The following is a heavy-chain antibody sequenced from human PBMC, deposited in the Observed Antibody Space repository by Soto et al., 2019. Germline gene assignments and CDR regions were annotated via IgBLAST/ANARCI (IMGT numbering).Heavy chain of an antibody. CDR1: GFTFSSYA. CDR2: ISGSGGST. V-gene: IGHV3-23*01. D-gene: IGHD3-22*01. Sequence: EVQLLESGGGLVQPGGSLRLSCAASGFTFSSYAMSWVRQAPGKGLEWVSAISGSGGSTYYADSVKGRFTISRDNSKNTLYLQMNSLRAEDTAVYYCAKGTKRITMIVVVIRGIRYYFDYWGQGTLVTVSS. CDR3: AKGTKRITMIVVVIRGIRYYFDY. J-gene: IGHJ4*02.